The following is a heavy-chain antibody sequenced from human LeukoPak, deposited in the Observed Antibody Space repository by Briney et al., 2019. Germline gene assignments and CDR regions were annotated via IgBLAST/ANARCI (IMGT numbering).Heavy chain of an antibody. CDR3: VREVGGYYGSGSPGNRFDP. V-gene: IGHV4-30-4*08. J-gene: IGHJ5*02. CDR1: GDSISGGDYY. D-gene: IGHD3-10*01. CDR2: IFYSGST. Sequence: SETLSLTCTVSGDSISGGDYYWSWIRQPPGKGLEWIAYIFYSGSTYYNPSLKSRLTISIDTSKNQFSLNLSSVTAADTAMYYCVREVGGYYGSGSPGNRFDPWGQGTLVIVSS.